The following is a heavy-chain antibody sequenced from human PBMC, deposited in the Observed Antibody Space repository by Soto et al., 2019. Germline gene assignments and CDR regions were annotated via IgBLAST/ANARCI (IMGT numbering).Heavy chain of an antibody. J-gene: IGHJ4*01. D-gene: IGHD6-19*01. CDR1: GGSISSGGYS. V-gene: IGHV4-30-2*03. Sequence: SETLSLTCAVSGGSISSGGYSWSWIRQPPGKGLEWIGSIYYSGNTYYNPSLKSRVTISVDTSNNQLSLKLRSVTAADTAVYYCARHDGFSSGWIIDYWGHGTLVTVS. CDR2: IYYSGNT. CDR3: ARHDGFSSGWIIDY.